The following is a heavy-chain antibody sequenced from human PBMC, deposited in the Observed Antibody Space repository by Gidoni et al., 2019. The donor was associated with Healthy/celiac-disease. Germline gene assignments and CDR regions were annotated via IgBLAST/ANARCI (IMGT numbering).Heavy chain of an antibody. D-gene: IGHD4-17*01. CDR3: AKVLYYGDYPSNDSFDI. CDR2: ISGSGGST. Sequence: EVQLVESGGGWVQPGGALRLYGAASGVTFSSYAMSWVRQAPGKGLEWVSAISGSGGSTSSAASVTGRFTISRDNSKNTLYLPMTSLRAEDTAVYYCAKVLYYGDYPSNDSFDIWGQGTLVTVSS. J-gene: IGHJ3*02. CDR1: GVTFSSYA. V-gene: IGHV3-23*04.